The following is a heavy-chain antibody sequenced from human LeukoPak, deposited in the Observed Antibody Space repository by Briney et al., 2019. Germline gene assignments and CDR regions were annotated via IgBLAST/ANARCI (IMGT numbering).Heavy chain of an antibody. CDR3: AHSREYYDILTGSPSGPYYFDY. V-gene: IGHV2-5*02. Sequence: ESGPTLVKPTQTLTLTCTFSGFSLSTSGVGVGWIRQPPGKALEWLALIYWDDDKRYSPSLKSRLTITKDTSKNQVVLTMTSMDPVDTATYYCAHSREYYDILTGSPSGPYYFDYWGQGTLVAVSS. J-gene: IGHJ4*02. CDR1: GFSLSTSGVG. CDR2: IYWDDDK. D-gene: IGHD3-9*01.